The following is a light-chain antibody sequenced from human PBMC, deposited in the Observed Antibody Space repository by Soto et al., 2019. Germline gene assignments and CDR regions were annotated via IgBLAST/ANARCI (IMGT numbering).Light chain of an antibody. Sequence: QPASVSGSPGQSIIISCTGTSSDVGSYNLVSWYQQHPGKAPKFMIYEGSKRPSGVSNRFSGSKSGNTASLTISGLQAEDEADYYCCSYAGSSTYVFGTGTKVTVL. J-gene: IGLJ1*01. V-gene: IGLV2-23*01. CDR2: EGS. CDR1: SSDVGSYNL. CDR3: CSYAGSSTYV.